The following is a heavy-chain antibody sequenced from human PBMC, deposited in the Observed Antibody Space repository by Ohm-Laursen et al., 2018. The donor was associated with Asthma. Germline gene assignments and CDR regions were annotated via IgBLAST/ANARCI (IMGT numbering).Heavy chain of an antibody. CDR1: GYTFSRYS. Sequence: GTLSLTCTASGYTFSRYSIHWVRQIPGKGLEWVASISTASTFIYYGDSVRGRFTTTRDNAKNLVYLQMDSLRVEDTALYYCARIGPEWELPGREYSLHHWGEGTLVTVSS. J-gene: IGHJ1*01. V-gene: IGHV3-21*01. D-gene: IGHD1-26*01. CDR3: ARIGPEWELPGREYSLHH. CDR2: ISTASTFI.